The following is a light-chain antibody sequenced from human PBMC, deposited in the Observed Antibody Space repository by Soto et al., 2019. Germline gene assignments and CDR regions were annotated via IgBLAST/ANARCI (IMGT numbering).Light chain of an antibody. CDR2: DVS. Sequence: QSVLTQPASVSGSPGQSITLPCTGTTSDVGGFDYVSWYQQHPGKVPKLMIFDVSNRPSGVSDRFSGSKSGNTASLTISGLQAEDEADYYCSSYTTTGTQVFGTGTKVTV. V-gene: IGLV2-14*03. CDR1: TSDVGGFDY. J-gene: IGLJ1*01. CDR3: SSYTTTGTQV.